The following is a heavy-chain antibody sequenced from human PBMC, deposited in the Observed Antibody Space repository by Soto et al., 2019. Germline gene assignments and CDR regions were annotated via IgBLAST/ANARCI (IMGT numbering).Heavy chain of an antibody. J-gene: IGHJ6*02. D-gene: IGHD2-2*01. CDR1: GFTFSSYG. V-gene: IGHV3-30*18. Sequence: ESGGGVVQPGRSLRLSCAASGFTFSSYGMHWVRQAPGKGLEWVAVISYDGSNKYYADSVKGRFTISRDNSKNTLYLQMNSLRAEDTAVYYCAKAVPAARRYGMDVWGQGTTVTVSS. CDR3: AKAVPAARRYGMDV. CDR2: ISYDGSNK.